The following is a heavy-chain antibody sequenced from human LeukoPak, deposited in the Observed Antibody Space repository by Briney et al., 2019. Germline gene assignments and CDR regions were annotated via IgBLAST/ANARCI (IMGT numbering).Heavy chain of an antibody. CDR2: ISGSGGST. D-gene: IGHD3-3*01. CDR1: GFTFSNYA. Sequence: PGGSLRLSCAASGFTFSNYAMSWVGQAPGKGLEGGSPISGSGGSTYYADSVKGRFTISRDNSKNTLYLHMYSLRAEDTAVYYCAKEGYDFWSGYIGAYFDYWGQGTLVTVSS. V-gene: IGHV3-23*01. J-gene: IGHJ4*02. CDR3: AKEGYDFWSGYIGAYFDY.